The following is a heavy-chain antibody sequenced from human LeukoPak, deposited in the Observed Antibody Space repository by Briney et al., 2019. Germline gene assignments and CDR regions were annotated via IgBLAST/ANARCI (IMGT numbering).Heavy chain of an antibody. CDR2: INPNSGGT. V-gene: IGHV1-2*02. J-gene: IGHJ4*02. Sequence: ASVKVSCKASGYTFTGYYMHWVRQAPGQGLEWMGWINPNSGGTNYAQKFQGRVTMTRDMSISTAYMELSRLRSDDTAVYYCARVLGSGSYPFKKYYFDYWGQGTLVTVSS. D-gene: IGHD1-26*01. CDR1: GYTFTGYY. CDR3: ARVLGSGSYPFKKYYFDY.